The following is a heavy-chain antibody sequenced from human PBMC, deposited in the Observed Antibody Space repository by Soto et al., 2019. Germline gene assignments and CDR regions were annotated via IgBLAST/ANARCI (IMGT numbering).Heavy chain of an antibody. CDR3: ARLGHPYGDLPYYGMDV. V-gene: IGHV5-10-1*01. D-gene: IGHD4-17*01. CDR1: GYSFTSYW. CDR2: IDPSDSYT. Sequence: GESLKISCKGSGYSFTSYWISWVRQMPGKGLEWMGRIDPSDSYTNYSPSFQGHVTISADKSISTAYLQWSSLKASDTAMYYCARLGHPYGDLPYYGMDVWGQGTTVTVS. J-gene: IGHJ6*02.